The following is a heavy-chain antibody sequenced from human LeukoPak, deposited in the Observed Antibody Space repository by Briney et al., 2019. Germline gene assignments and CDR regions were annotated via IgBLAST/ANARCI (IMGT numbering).Heavy chain of an antibody. V-gene: IGHV3-15*01. Sequence: GGSLRLSCAASGFTFSNAWMAWVRQAPGKGLEWVGRIKSKTGGGTTEYAAPVKGRFSISRDDSKNTLYLQMNSLKTEDTAVYYCTTWTSHWGQGTLVTASS. D-gene: IGHD3/OR15-3a*01. CDR2: IKSKTGGGTT. CDR3: TTWTSH. J-gene: IGHJ4*02. CDR1: GFTFSNAW.